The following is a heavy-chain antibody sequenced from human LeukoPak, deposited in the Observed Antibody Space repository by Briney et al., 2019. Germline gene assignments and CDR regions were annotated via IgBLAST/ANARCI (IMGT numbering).Heavy chain of an antibody. CDR3: AREVATNRENYFDY. CDR1: GGSISSYY. Sequence: PSETLSLTCTVSGGSISSYYWSWIRQPPGKGLEWIGYIYYSGSTNYNPSLKSRVTISVDTSKNQFSLKLSSVTAADTAVYYCAREVATNRENYFDYWGQGTLVTVSS. CDR2: IYYSGST. V-gene: IGHV4-59*08. J-gene: IGHJ4*02. D-gene: IGHD5-24*01.